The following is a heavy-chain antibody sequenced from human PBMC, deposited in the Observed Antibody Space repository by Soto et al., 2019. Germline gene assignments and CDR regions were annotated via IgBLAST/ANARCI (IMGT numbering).Heavy chain of an antibody. CDR1: CGFFSCYY. Sequence: EALVPSCAFYCGFFSCYYLSLLRQPPRKGLEWIEEINQSGSTNYNPSLTSRVTISVDTSKNQSSLKLSSVTAADTAVYYCARIRKGRGVPYGMDVWGQGTTVTVSS. J-gene: IGHJ6*02. V-gene: IGHV4-34*01. CDR3: ARIRKGRGVPYGMDV. CDR2: INQSGST. D-gene: IGHD6-6*01.